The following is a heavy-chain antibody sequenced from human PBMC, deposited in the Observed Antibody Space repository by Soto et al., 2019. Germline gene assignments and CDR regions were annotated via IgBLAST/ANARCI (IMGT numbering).Heavy chain of an antibody. CDR2: VSAGGDVT. CDR3: ARDHSPLGYSSSWYDY. Sequence: GGSLRLSCAASGFTFSIFPMSWVRQAPGKRLEWVSVVSAGGDVTTYGDSVKGRFTISRDNSKNTLYLQMNSLRAEDTAVYYCARDHSPLGYSSSWYDYWGQGTLVTVSS. D-gene: IGHD6-13*01. CDR1: GFTFSIFP. V-gene: IGHV3-23*01. J-gene: IGHJ4*02.